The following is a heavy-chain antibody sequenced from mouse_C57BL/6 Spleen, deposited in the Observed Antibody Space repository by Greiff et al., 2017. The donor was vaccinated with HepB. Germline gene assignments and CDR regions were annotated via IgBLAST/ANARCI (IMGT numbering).Heavy chain of an antibody. CDR3: ASPIITTVVDWYFDV. CDR1: GYTFTSYW. CDR2: IDPNSGGT. J-gene: IGHJ1*03. D-gene: IGHD1-1*01. Sequence: QVHVKQPGAELVKPGASVKLSCKASGYTFTSYWMHWVKQRPGRGLEWIGRIDPNSGGTKYNEKFKSKATLTVDKPSSTAYMQLSSLTSEDSAVYYCASPIITTVVDWYFDVWGTGTTVTVSS. V-gene: IGHV1-72*01.